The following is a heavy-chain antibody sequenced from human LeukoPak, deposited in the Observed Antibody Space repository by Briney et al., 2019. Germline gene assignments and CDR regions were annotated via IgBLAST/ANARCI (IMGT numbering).Heavy chain of an antibody. Sequence: ASVTVSCKASGFTFSGFYIQWVRQAPGQGLEWVGIINPTDGSTKFARKFQGRVTITADKSTSTAYMELSSLRSEDTAVYYCARDPFDWLPRRFDPWGQGTLVTVSS. CDR3: ARDPFDWLPRRFDP. V-gene: IGHV1-46*01. D-gene: IGHD3-9*01. J-gene: IGHJ5*02. CDR2: INPTDGST. CDR1: GFTFSGFY.